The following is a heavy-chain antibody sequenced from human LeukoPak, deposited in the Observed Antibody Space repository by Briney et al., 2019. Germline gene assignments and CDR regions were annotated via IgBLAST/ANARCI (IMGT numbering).Heavy chain of an antibody. CDR3: ARGRGPIAAALGY. CDR2: FYTSEKT. D-gene: IGHD6-13*01. CDR1: GASISSYY. Sequence: PSETLSLTCIVSGASISSYYWNWIRQPAGKGLEWIGRFYTSEKTEYSPSLKSRVTMSLDTSKNQFSLKLSSVTAADTAVYYCARGRGPIAAALGYWGQGTLVTVSS. J-gene: IGHJ4*02. V-gene: IGHV4-4*07.